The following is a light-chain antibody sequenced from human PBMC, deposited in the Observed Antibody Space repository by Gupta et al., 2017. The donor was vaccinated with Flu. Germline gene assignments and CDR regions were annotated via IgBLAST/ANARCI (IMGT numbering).Light chain of an antibody. CDR3: SSYTSSSTRV. Sequence: QSALPQPASVSGSPGLSITISCTGTSSDVGGYNYVSWYQQHPGKAPKLMIYEVSNRPSGVSNRFSGSKSGNTASLTISGRQAEDEADYYCSSYTSSSTRVFGTGTKVTVL. J-gene: IGLJ1*01. CDR1: SSDVGGYNY. CDR2: EVS. V-gene: IGLV2-14*01.